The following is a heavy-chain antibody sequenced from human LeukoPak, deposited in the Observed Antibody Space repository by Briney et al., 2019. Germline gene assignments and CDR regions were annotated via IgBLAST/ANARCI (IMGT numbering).Heavy chain of an antibody. CDR1: GGSLSGYY. V-gene: IGHV4-59*01. Sequence: SETLSLTCAVSGGSLSGYYWTWIRQPPGKGLDWIGYIYYSGSTNYNPSLKSRVTISVDTSKNQFSLKLSSVTAADTAVYYCARGMATFPRTFDPWGQGTLVTVSS. D-gene: IGHD5-24*01. J-gene: IGHJ5*02. CDR2: IYYSGST. CDR3: ARGMATFPRTFDP.